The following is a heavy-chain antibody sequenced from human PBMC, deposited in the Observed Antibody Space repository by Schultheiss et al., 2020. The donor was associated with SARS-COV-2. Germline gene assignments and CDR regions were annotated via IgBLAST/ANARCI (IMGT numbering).Heavy chain of an antibody. CDR1: GFTVSSNY. CDR3: ARGAIAAAGTFVDY. CDR2: IYSGGST. J-gene: IGHJ4*02. Sequence: GESLKISCAASGFTVSSNYMSWVRQAPGKGLEWVSVIYSGGSTYYADSVKGRFTISRDNSKNTLYLQMNSLRAEDTAVYYCARGAIAAAGTFVDYWGQGTLVTVSS. D-gene: IGHD6-13*01. V-gene: IGHV3-53*01.